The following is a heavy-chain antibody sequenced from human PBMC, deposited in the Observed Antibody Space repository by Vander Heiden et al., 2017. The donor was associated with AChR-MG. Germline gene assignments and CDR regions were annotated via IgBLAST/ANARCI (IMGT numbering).Heavy chain of an antibody. CDR2: ISYDGSNK. J-gene: IGHJ4*02. D-gene: IGHD1-7*01. CDR1: RLTLSSYD. V-gene: IGHV3-30-3*01. Sequence: QVQLAEAGGRRVLPGRSLRLPCAASRLTLSSYDMPWVRQAAGKGLEWVAVISYDGSNKYYADSVKGRFTITRDNSKNTLYLQMNSLRAEDTAVYYCARNSLDWNYLRVVRGQFDYWGQGTLVTVSS. CDR3: ARNSLDWNYLRVVRGQFDY.